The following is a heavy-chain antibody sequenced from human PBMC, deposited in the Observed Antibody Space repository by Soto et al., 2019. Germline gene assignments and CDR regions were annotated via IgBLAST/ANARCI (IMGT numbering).Heavy chain of an antibody. CDR1: GYSISSGYY. J-gene: IGHJ4*02. V-gene: IGHV4-38-2*01. CDR3: ARVGTVTELFDY. Sequence: PSETLSLTCAVSGYSISSGYYWGWIRQPPGKGLEWIGSIYHSGSTYYNPSLKSRVTISVDTSKNQFSLKLSSVTAADTAVYYCARVGTVTELFDYRGQGTLVTVSS. CDR2: IYHSGST. D-gene: IGHD4-17*01.